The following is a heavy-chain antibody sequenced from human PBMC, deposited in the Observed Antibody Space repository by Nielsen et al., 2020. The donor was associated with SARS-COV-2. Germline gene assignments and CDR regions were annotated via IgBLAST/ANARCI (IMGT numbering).Heavy chain of an antibody. CDR3: ASGGSYYYFDY. V-gene: IGHV1-69*13. D-gene: IGHD1-26*01. CDR2: IIPIFGTA. J-gene: IGHJ4*02. Sequence: SVKVSCKASGGTFSSYAISWVRQAPGQGLEWMGEIIPIFGTANYEQKFQGRVTITADESTSTAYMELSSLRSEDTAVYYCASGGSYYYFDYWGQGTLVTASS. CDR1: GGTFSSYA.